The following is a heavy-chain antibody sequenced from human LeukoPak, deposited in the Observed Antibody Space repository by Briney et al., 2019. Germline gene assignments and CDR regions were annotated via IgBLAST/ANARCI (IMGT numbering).Heavy chain of an antibody. J-gene: IGHJ3*02. CDR2: ISSSSSYI. D-gene: IGHD1-26*01. Sequence: GGSLRLSCAASGFTFSSYSMNWVRQAPGKGLEWVSSISSSSSYIYYADSVKGRFTISRDNAKNSLYLQMNSLRAEDTAVYYCARGADGYSGSQDGPPHAFDIWGQGTMVTVSS. V-gene: IGHV3-21*01. CDR3: ARGADGYSGSQDGPPHAFDI. CDR1: GFTFSSYS.